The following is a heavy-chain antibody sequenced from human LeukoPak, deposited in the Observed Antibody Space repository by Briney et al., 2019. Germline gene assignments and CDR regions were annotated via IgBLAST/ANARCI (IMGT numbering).Heavy chain of an antibody. D-gene: IGHD2-8*01. J-gene: IGHJ4*02. Sequence: PGGSLRLSCAASGFTFSSYGMHWVRQAPGKGLEWVAFIRYDGSNKYYADSVKGRFTISRDNSKNTLHLQMNSLRAEDTAVYYCAKSGPYCTNGVCFFDYWGQGTLVTVSS. CDR1: GFTFSSYG. CDR2: IRYDGSNK. V-gene: IGHV3-30*02. CDR3: AKSGPYCTNGVCFFDY.